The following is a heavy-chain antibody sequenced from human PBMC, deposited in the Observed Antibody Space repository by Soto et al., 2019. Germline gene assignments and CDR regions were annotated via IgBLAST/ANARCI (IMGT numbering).Heavy chain of an antibody. J-gene: IGHJ4*02. CDR2: IKSNTDGGTL. D-gene: IGHD2-15*01. Sequence: PGGSLRLSCAASGFTFSSAWMSWVRQAPGKGLEWVGRIKSNTDGGTLDYAAPVKGRFTISRDDSKNTLYLQMNNLKAEDTAVYYCSTYSNSVFDSWGQGTLVTVSS. CDR3: STYSNSVFDS. V-gene: IGHV3-15*01. CDR1: GFTFSSAW.